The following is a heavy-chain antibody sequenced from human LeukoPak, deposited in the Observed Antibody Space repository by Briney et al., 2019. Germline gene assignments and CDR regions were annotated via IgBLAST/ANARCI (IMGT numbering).Heavy chain of an antibody. CDR2: ISSSSSYI. J-gene: IGHJ4*02. CDR1: GSTFSSYS. D-gene: IGHD3-16*02. CDR3: ARDAYAYDYVWGSYRYAPYYFDY. V-gene: IGHV3-21*01. Sequence: GGSLRLSCAASGSTFSSYSMNWVRQAPGKGLEWVSSISSSSSYIYYADSGKGRFTISRDNAKNSLYLQMNSLRAEDTAVYYCARDAYAYDYVWGSYRYAPYYFDYWGQGTLVTVSS.